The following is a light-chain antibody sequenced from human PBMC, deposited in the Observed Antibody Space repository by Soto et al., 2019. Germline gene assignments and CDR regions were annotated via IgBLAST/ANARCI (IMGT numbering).Light chain of an antibody. CDR1: QSVGRW. CDR3: QHYNGYSWT. J-gene: IGKJ1*01. V-gene: IGKV1-5*03. Sequence: IQMTQSPATLPASVGDSVTITCRASQSVGRWLAWYQQKPGKAPNLLIYMASTLASGVPSRFSGSGSGTEFTLTISSLQPDDFATYYCQHYNGYSWTFGQGTKVDIK. CDR2: MAS.